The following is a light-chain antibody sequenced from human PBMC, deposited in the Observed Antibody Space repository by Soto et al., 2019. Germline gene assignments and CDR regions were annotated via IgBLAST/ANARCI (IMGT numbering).Light chain of an antibody. Sequence: EIVLTQSPGTLSLSPGERATLSCRASQSVSSSYLAWYQQKPGQAPGLLMYGASYRATGIPDRFSGSGSGTDFTLTISRLEPEDFVVYYCQQYDASPTFGQGTKVEIK. J-gene: IGKJ1*01. CDR1: QSVSSSY. CDR3: QQYDASPT. CDR2: GAS. V-gene: IGKV3-20*01.